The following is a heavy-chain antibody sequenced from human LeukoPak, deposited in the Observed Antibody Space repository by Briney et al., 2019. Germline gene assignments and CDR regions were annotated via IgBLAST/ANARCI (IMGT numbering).Heavy chain of an antibody. Sequence: ASVKVSCKASGYTFTSYGISWVRQAPGQGLEWMGWISASNGNTNYAQKLQGRVTMTTDTSTSTAYMELRSLRSDDTAVYYCARDGVGGYCSGGSCRMGFDPWGQGTLVTVSS. V-gene: IGHV1-18*01. CDR3: ARDGVGGYCSGGSCRMGFDP. CDR2: ISASNGNT. CDR1: GYTFTSYG. D-gene: IGHD2-15*01. J-gene: IGHJ5*02.